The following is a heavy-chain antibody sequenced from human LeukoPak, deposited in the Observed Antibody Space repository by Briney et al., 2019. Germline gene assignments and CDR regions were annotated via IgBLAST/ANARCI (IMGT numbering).Heavy chain of an antibody. V-gene: IGHV3-23*01. J-gene: IGHJ4*02. Sequence: GGSLRLSCAASGFTFDNYRMSWVRQAPGKGLEWVSSIDSSGIATDSADSVMGRFTISRDNSKNSVYLQMHSLRAEDIAVYYSTTDVFNMDTAMGSRDYWGQGTLVTVSS. CDR2: IDSSGIAT. CDR1: GFTFDNYR. CDR3: TTDVFNMDTAMGSRDY. D-gene: IGHD5-18*01.